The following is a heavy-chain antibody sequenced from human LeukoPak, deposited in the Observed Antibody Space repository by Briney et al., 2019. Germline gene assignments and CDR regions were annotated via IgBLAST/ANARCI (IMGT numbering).Heavy chain of an antibody. CDR3: ARGRVSHDAFDI. CDR2: MNPNSGNT. D-gene: IGHD6-6*01. CDR1: GYTFTSYD. Sequence: ASVKVSCKASGYTFTSYDINWARQATGQGLEWMGWMNPNSGNTGYAQKFQGRVTMTRNTSISTAYMELSSLRSEDTAVYYCARGRVSHDAFDIWGQGTMVTVSS. J-gene: IGHJ3*02. V-gene: IGHV1-8*01.